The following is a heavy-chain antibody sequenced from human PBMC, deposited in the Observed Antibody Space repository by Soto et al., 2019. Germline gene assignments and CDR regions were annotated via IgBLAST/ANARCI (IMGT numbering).Heavy chain of an antibody. J-gene: IGHJ4*02. Sequence: PGESLKISCKGSGYSFTSYWIGWVRQMPGKGPEWMGIIYPGDSDTRYSPSFQGQVTISADKSISTAYLQWSSLKASDTAMYYCARHPLYYYDSSGYYIDYWGQGTLVTVSS. CDR3: ARHPLYYYDSSGYYIDY. CDR2: IYPGDSDT. D-gene: IGHD3-22*01. V-gene: IGHV5-51*01. CDR1: GYSFTSYW.